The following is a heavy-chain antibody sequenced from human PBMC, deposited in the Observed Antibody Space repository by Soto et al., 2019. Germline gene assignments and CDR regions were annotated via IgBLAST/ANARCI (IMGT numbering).Heavy chain of an antibody. D-gene: IGHD3-10*01. CDR2: IYSGGYT. J-gene: IGHJ4*02. CDR3: VTPPGGGGY. Sequence: EVQLVESGGGLIQPGGSLRLSCAVSGFTVSNNYMSWVRQAPGKGLEGVSVIYSGGYTAYGDSVKGRFTISRDNSKNTTYPKKKSLGAHGPPFFYWVTPPGGGGYWGQGTLVTVSS. V-gene: IGHV3-53*01. CDR1: GFTVSNNY.